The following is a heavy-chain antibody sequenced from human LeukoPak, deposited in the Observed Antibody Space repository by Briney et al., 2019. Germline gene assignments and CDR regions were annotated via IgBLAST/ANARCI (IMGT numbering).Heavy chain of an antibody. J-gene: IGHJ5*02. D-gene: IGHD3-3*01. CDR1: GDSISSYS. V-gene: IGHV4-59*12. CDR3: ARDLRFLEWLPGNWFDP. Sequence: SETLSLTCTVSGDSISSYSWSWIRQPPGKGLEWIGYIYYSGSTTYNPSLKSRVTISVDTSKNQFSLKLTSVTAADTAVYYCARDLRFLEWLPGNWFDPWGQGTLVTVSS. CDR2: IYYSGST.